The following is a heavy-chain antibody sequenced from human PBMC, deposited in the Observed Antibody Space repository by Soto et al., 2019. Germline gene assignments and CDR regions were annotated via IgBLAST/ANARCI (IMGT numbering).Heavy chain of an antibody. CDR2: IYYSGST. CDR1: GGSISSSSYY. Sequence: SETLSLTCTVPGGSISSSSYYWGWIRQPPGKGLEWIGSIYYSGSTYYNPSLKSRVTISVDTSKNQFSLKLSSVTAADTAVYYCARGPVESTLDYWGQGTLVTVSS. CDR3: ARGPVESTLDY. J-gene: IGHJ4*02. V-gene: IGHV4-39*01.